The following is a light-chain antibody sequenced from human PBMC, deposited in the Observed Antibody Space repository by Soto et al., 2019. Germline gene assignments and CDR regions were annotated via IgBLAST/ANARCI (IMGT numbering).Light chain of an antibody. CDR3: QYLNSFPLT. V-gene: IGKV1-9*01. Sequence: IQLTQSPPSLSASVGDRVTITRRASESISNYLAWYQQTPGRATKLLIYLASTLQGGVPSRFSGSGSGTDFSLTISSLQPEDSATYYCQYLNSFPLTFGGGTKG. J-gene: IGKJ4*01. CDR2: LAS. CDR1: ESISNY.